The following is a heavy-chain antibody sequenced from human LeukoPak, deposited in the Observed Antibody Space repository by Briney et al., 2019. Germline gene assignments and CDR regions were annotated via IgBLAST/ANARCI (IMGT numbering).Heavy chain of an antibody. J-gene: IGHJ3*02. Sequence: SETLSLTCTVSGGSISSGSYYWSWIRQPAGKGLEWIGRIYTSGSTNYNPSLKSRVTISVDTSKNQFSLKLSSVTAADTAVYYCARAGDIVVVPAARRLAFDIWGQGTMVTVSS. V-gene: IGHV4-61*02. CDR1: GGSISSGSYY. CDR3: ARAGDIVVVPAARRLAFDI. D-gene: IGHD2-2*01. CDR2: IYTSGST.